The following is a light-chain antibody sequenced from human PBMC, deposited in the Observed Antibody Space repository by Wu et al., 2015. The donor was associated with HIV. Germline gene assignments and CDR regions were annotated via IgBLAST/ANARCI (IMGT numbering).Light chain of an antibody. Sequence: EIVLTQSPATLSLSPGERATLSCRASQSVSSNYLAWYQQKPDQAPRLLVYHASTRATGIPDRVSGSGSGTDFTLTISRLEPEDFAVYYCQQYGSSPRTFGQGTRVEIK. CDR1: QSVSSNY. CDR3: QQYGSSPRT. J-gene: IGKJ1*01. CDR2: HAS. V-gene: IGKV3-20*01.